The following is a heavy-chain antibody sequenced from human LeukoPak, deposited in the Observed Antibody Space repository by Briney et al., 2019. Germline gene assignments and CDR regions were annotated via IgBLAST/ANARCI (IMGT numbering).Heavy chain of an antibody. Sequence: SETLSLTCTVSGGSISSGDYYWSWIRQPPWKGLEWIGYIYYSGSTYYNPSLKSRVTISVDTSKNQFSLKLSSVTAADTAVYYCARGNSGYDFFYVGNFDYWGEGTLVTVSS. V-gene: IGHV4-30-4*08. CDR3: ARGNSGYDFFYVGNFDY. CDR1: GGSISSGDYY. D-gene: IGHD5-12*01. J-gene: IGHJ4*02. CDR2: IYYSGST.